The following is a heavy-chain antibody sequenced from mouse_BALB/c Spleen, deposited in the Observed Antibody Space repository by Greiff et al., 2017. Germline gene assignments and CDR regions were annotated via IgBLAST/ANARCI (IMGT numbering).Heavy chain of an antibody. Sequence: EVQGVESGGGLVKPGGSLKLSCAASGFTFSDYYMYWVRQTPEKRLEWVATISDGGSYTYYPDSVKGRFTISRDNAKNNLYLQMSSLKSEDTAMYYCARGLLQGHYAMDYWGQGTSVTVSS. CDR2: ISDGGSYT. D-gene: IGHD1-1*01. CDR3: ARGLLQGHYAMDY. V-gene: IGHV5-4*02. CDR1: GFTFSDYY. J-gene: IGHJ4*01.